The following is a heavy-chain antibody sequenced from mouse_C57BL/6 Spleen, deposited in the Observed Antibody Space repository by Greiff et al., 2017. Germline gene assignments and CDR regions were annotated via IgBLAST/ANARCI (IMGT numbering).Heavy chain of an antibody. CDR3: VRDGDYARDY. CDR2: IRSKSSNYAT. CDR1: GFTFNTYA. D-gene: IGHD1-1*02. J-gene: IGHJ4*01. Sequence: DVMLVESGGGLVQPKGSLKLSCAASGFTFNTYAMHWVRQAPGKGLEWVARIRSKSSNYATYYADSVKDRFTISRDDSQSMIYLQMNNLKTEDTAMYYGVRDGDYARDYWGQGTSATVSS. V-gene: IGHV10-3*01.